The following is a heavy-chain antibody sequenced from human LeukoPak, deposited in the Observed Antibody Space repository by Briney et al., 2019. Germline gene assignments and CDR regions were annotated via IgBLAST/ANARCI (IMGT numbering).Heavy chain of an antibody. J-gene: IGHJ5*02. CDR2: MWSDGSNK. D-gene: IGHD3-10*01. V-gene: IGHV3-33*01. CDR1: GFTFSDYG. CDR3: ARGYYGYGRDWLDP. Sequence: GGSLRLSCKASGFTFSDYGVHWVRQAPGKGREWVALMWSDGSNKYYAGSLKGRFTVSRGNSRDTVDLEVHSLGVDDTAVYYCARGYYGYGRDWLDPWGPGTLVTVSS.